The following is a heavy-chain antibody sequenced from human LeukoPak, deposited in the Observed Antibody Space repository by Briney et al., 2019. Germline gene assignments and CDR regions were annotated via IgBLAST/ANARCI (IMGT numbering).Heavy chain of an antibody. CDR3: ARDAVITMLRAINWFDP. CDR2: ISYSSGSI. V-gene: IGHV3-9*01. CDR1: GFTLDEYA. Sequence: PGRSLRLSCAASGFTLDEYAMHWVRQAPGKGLEWVSGISYSSGSIGYVDAVKGRFTISRDNAKNSLYLQINSLRAEDTAVYYCARDAVITMLRAINWFDPWGQGTLVTVSS. J-gene: IGHJ5*02. D-gene: IGHD3-10*01.